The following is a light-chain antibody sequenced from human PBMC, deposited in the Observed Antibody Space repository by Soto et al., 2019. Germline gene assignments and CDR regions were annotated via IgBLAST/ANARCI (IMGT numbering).Light chain of an antibody. Sequence: QSALTQPPSASGSPGQSVTISCTGTSSDVGGYNYVSWYQQHPGKAPKLIIYEVSKRPSGVPDRFSGSKSGNTASLTVSGLQAEDEADYYCSSYAGSNTVVFGGGTTLTVL. V-gene: IGLV2-8*01. CDR3: SSYAGSNTVV. CDR2: EVS. CDR1: SSDVGGYNY. J-gene: IGLJ2*01.